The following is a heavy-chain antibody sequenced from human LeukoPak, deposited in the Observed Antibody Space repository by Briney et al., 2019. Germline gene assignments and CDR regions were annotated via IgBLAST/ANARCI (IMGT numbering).Heavy chain of an antibody. CDR3: ARGSSTVSGFDY. V-gene: IGHV3-21*01. CDR1: GFTFSSYS. CDR2: ISSSSSYI. D-gene: IGHD3-10*01. Sequence: GGSLRLSCAASGFTFSSYSMTWVRQAPGKGLEWVSSISSSSSYIYYVDSVKGRFTISRDNAKSSLYLQMNRLRAEDTAFYYCARGSSTVSGFDYWGQGTLVTVFS. J-gene: IGHJ4*02.